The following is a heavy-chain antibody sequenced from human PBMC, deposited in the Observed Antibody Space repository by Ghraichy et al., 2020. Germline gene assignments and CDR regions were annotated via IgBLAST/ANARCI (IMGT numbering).Heavy chain of an antibody. D-gene: IGHD3-3*01. CDR3: ASAGRDFWSGYGNGFDP. CDR2: IYYSGST. J-gene: IGHJ5*02. Sequence: SETLSLTCTVSGGSISSSSYYWGWIRQPPGKGLEWIGSIYYSGSTYYNPSLKSRVTISVDTSKNQFSLKLSSVTAADTAVYYCASAGRDFWSGYGNGFDPWGQGTLGTVSS. V-gene: IGHV4-39*07. CDR1: GGSISSSSYY.